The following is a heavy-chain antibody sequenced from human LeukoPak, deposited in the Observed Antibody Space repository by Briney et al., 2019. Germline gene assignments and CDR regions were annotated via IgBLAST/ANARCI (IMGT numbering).Heavy chain of an antibody. CDR1: GFTFSSYW. CDR2: IKQDGSEK. D-gene: IGHD3-22*01. Sequence: GGSLRLSCAASGFTFSSYWMSWVRQAPGKGLEWVANIKQDGSEKYYVDSVKGRFTISRDNSKNTLYLQMNSLRAEDTAVYYCAKDRSHYYDSSGYYYFDYWGQGTLVTVSS. J-gene: IGHJ4*02. V-gene: IGHV3-7*03. CDR3: AKDRSHYYDSSGYYYFDY.